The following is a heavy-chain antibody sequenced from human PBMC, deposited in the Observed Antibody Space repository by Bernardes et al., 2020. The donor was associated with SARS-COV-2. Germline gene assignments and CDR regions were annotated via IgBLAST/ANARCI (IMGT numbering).Heavy chain of an antibody. J-gene: IGHJ4*02. V-gene: IGHV7-4-1*02. Sequence: ASVKVSCKASGYTFTSYAMNWVRQAPGQGLEWMGWINTNTGNPTYAQGFTGRFVFSLDTSVSTAYLQISSLKAEDTAVYYCARLGHSSGWYVPDYWGQGTLVTVSS. CDR3: ARLGHSSGWYVPDY. CDR2: INTNTGNP. CDR1: GYTFTSYA. D-gene: IGHD6-19*01.